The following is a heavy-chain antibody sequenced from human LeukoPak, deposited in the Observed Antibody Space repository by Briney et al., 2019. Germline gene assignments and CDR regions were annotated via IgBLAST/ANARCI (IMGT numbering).Heavy chain of an antibody. J-gene: IGHJ6*02. CDR2: ISYDGSNK. D-gene: IGHD6-13*01. CDR1: GFTFSSYG. V-gene: IGHV3-30*18. CDR3: AENLYSSSWYDYYGMDV. Sequence: GGSLRLSCAASGFTFSSYGMHWVRQAPGKGLEWVAVISYDGSNKYYADSVKGRFTMSRDNSKNTLYLQMNSLRAEDTTVYYCAENLYSSSWYDYYGMDVWGQGTTVTVSS.